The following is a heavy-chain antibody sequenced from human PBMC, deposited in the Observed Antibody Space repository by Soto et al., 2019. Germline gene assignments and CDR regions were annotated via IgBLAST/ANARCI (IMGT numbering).Heavy chain of an antibody. CDR1: GSSFSSYW. Sequence: EVQLVESGGGLVNPGGSLRLSGAASGSSFSSYWMTWVRQAPGTGLEWVANINQDGSQKSFVDSVKGRFTTSRDNAKNSLYLQMNSLGAEDTAVYFCARGMSTPGIDWWGQGTLVTVSS. J-gene: IGHJ4*02. CDR2: INQDGSQK. D-gene: IGHD2-15*01. V-gene: IGHV3-7*01. CDR3: ARGMSTPGIDW.